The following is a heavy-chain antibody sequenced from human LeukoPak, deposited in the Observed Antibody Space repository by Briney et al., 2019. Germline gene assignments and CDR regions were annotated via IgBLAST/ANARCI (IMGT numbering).Heavy chain of an antibody. D-gene: IGHD2-2*01. CDR1: GGTFSSYA. CDR2: IIPILGIA. CDR3: ARARDIVVVPAALEN. Sequence: SVKVSCKASGGTFSSYAIIWVRQAPGQGLEWMGRIIPILGIANYAQKFQGRVTMTRNTSISTAYMELSSLRSEDTAVYYCARARDIVVVPAALENWGQGTLVTVSS. V-gene: IGHV1-69*04. J-gene: IGHJ4*02.